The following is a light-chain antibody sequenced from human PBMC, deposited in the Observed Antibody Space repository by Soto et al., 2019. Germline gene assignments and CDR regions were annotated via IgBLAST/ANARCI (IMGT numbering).Light chain of an antibody. V-gene: IGKV3-11*01. J-gene: IGKJ2*01. CDR2: DAS. CDR3: QQRSNWPLAT. CDR1: QSVSSY. Sequence: EIVLTQSPATLSLSPGERATLSCRASQSVSSYLAWYQQKPGQAPRLLIYDASNRATGIPARFSGSGSGTDFTITISRLEPEDFAVYYCQQRSNWPLATFGQGTKLEIK.